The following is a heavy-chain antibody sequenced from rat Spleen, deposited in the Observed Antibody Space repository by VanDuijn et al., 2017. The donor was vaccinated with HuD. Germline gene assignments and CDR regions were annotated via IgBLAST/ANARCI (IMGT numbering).Heavy chain of an antibody. J-gene: IGHJ3*01. V-gene: IGHV5-34*01. Sequence: EVQLVESGGGLVQPGRSLKLSCVASGFTFSDYGMNWIRQAPGKGLEWVAYISSSSGTSYYVDTVKGRFTISRDNVKNTLYLQLSSLRAEDTALYYCASGIPRWFAYWGQGTLVTVSS. CDR3: ASGIPRWFAY. D-gene: IGHD2-2*01. CDR2: ISSSSGTS. CDR1: GFTFSDYG.